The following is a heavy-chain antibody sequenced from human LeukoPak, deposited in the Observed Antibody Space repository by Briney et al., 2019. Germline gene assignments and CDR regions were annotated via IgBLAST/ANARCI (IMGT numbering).Heavy chain of an antibody. D-gene: IGHD6-13*01. Sequence: GPSVKVSCKASGGTFSSYAISWVRQAPGHGLEWMGGILPIFGTANYAQKFQGRVTITADKSTSTAYMELSSLRSEDTAVYYCARDRGTPAAGPEPFDYWGQGTLVTVSS. CDR2: ILPIFGTA. V-gene: IGHV1-69*06. CDR3: ARDRGTPAAGPEPFDY. J-gene: IGHJ4*02. CDR1: GGTFSSYA.